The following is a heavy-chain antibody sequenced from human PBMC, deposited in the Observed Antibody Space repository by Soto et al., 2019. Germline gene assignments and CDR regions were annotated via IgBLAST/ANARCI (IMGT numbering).Heavy chain of an antibody. V-gene: IGHV3-7*01. J-gene: IGHJ4*02. D-gene: IGHD3-10*01. Sequence: GGSLRLSCAASGFTFSSYWMSWVRQAPGKGLEWVANIKQGGSEMSYVDSVKGRFTVSRDDAKNSLYLQMRSLRPEDTAVYYCARTVLNYSGSGNHRGKGSVDYWGPGTLVTVSS. CDR1: GFTFSSYW. CDR2: IKQGGSEM. CDR3: ARTVLNYSGSGNHRGKGSVDY.